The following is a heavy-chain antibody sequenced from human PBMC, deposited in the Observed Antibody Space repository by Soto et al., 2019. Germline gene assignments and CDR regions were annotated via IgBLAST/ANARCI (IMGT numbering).Heavy chain of an antibody. D-gene: IGHD5-12*01. CDR3: ARDHHRYSGYDYVDY. V-gene: IGHV3-11*05. CDR2: ISSSSSYT. J-gene: IGHJ4*02. Sequence: QVQLVESGGGLVKPGGSLRLSCVASGFTFSGYYMSWIRQAPGKGLEWVSYISSSSSYTNYADSVKGRFTISRDNAKNSLYLQMNSLRAEDTAVYYCARDHHRYSGYDYVDYWGQGTLVTVSS. CDR1: GFTFSGYY.